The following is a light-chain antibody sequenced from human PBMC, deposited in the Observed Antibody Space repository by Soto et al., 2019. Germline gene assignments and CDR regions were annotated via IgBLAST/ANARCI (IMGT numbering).Light chain of an antibody. CDR1: SSDVGSYNL. CDR2: EVS. CDR3: CSYAGSSTFV. J-gene: IGLJ2*01. Sequence: QSVLTQPASVSGSPGQSITISCTGTSSDVGSYNLVSWYQQHPGKAPKLMIYEVSKRPSGVSNRFSGSKSGNTASPTISGLQAEDEADYYCCSYAGSSTFVFGGGTKVTVL. V-gene: IGLV2-23*02.